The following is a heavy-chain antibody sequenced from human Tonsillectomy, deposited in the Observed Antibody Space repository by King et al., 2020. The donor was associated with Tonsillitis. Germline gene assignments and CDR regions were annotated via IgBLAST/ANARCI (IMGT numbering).Heavy chain of an antibody. CDR2: IYSGGST. CDR1: GFTVSSNY. Sequence: VQLVESGGGLIQPGGSLRLSCAASGFTVSSNYMSWVRQAPGKGLEWVSVIYSGGSTYYADSVKGRFTISRDNSKNTLYLQMNSLRAEDTAVYYCARLAVAGTPSYYYGMDVWGQGTTVTVSS. D-gene: IGHD6-19*01. CDR3: ARLAVAGTPSYYYGMDV. J-gene: IGHJ6*02. V-gene: IGHV3-53*01.